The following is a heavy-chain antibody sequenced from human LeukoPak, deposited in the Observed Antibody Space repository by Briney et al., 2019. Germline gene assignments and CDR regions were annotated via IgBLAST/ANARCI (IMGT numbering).Heavy chain of an antibody. J-gene: IGHJ4*02. CDR2: IRYEGSNK. D-gene: IGHD1-1*01. V-gene: IGHV3-30*02. Sequence: GGSLRLSCAASGFTFSSYGMHWVRQAPGKGLEWVAFIRYEGSNKYYADSVKGRFTISRDNSKNTLYLQMNSLRAEDTAVCYCARTTAGTYFDYWGQGTLVTVSS. CDR1: GFTFSSYG. CDR3: ARTTAGTYFDY.